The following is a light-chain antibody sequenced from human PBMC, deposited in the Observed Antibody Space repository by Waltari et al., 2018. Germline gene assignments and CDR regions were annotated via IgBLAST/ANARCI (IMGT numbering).Light chain of an antibody. J-gene: IGKJ4*01. CDR1: QGIGNY. CDR3: QKYNSAPLT. V-gene: IGKV1-27*01. Sequence: DIQMTQSPSSLSASAGDRVTITCRARQGIGNYLAWYQQKPEKIPKLLIYAASTLQSGVPSRFSGSGSGTDFTLTISSLQPEDVATYYCQKYNSAPLTFGGGTKVEIK. CDR2: AAS.